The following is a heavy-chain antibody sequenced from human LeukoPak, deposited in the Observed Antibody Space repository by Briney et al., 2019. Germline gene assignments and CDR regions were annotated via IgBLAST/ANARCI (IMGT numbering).Heavy chain of an antibody. D-gene: IGHD2-15*01. Sequence: SETQSLTCTVSGGSVSSGSYYWSWIRQPPGKGLEWIGYIYYSGSTNYNPSLKSRVTISVDTFKNQFSLKLSSVTAADTAVYYCARARYCSGGSCYLDYWGQGTLVTVSS. CDR1: GGSVSSGSYY. CDR3: ARARYCSGGSCYLDY. V-gene: IGHV4-61*01. CDR2: IYYSGST. J-gene: IGHJ4*02.